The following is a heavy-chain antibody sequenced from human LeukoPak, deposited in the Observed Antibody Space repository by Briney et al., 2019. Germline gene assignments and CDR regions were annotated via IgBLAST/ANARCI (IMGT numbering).Heavy chain of an antibody. CDR1: GGSFSGYY. V-gene: IGHV4-34*01. D-gene: IGHD3-3*01. CDR3: ARGPSYYDFWQEFDY. Sequence: SETLSLTCAVYGGSFSGYYWSWIRQPPGKGLEWIGEINHSGSTNYNPSLKSRVTISVDTSKNQFSLKLSSVTAADTAVYYCARGPSYYDFWQEFDYWGQVTLVTVSS. CDR2: INHSGST. J-gene: IGHJ4*02.